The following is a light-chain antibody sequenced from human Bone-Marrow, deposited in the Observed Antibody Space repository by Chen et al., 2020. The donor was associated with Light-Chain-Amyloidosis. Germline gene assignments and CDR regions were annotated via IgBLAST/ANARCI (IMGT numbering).Light chain of an antibody. Sequence: EIVLTQSPDTLSLSPGERATLSCRASQTVTTSWLAWYQQKPGQAPRVLIYGVSSRASGVPDRFGGSGSGTDFSLTIHRLEPADAAVYYCRQWTHSPPLTFGGVTKVEIK. CDR2: GVS. CDR3: RQWTHSPPLT. CDR1: QTVTTSW. J-gene: IGKJ4*01. V-gene: IGKV3-20*01.